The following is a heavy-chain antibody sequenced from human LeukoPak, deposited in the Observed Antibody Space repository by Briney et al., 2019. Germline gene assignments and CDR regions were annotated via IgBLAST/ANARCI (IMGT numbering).Heavy chain of an antibody. D-gene: IGHD6-6*01. CDR2: MNPNSGNT. CDR1: GYTFTSYD. J-gene: IGHJ5*02. V-gene: IGHV1-8*01. Sequence: ASVKVSCKASGYTFTSYDINWVRQATGQGLEWMGWMNPNSGNTGYAQKFQGRGTMTRNTSISTTYMELNSLRSEDTAVYYCARDGPFAQQLVSFWFDPWGQGTLVTVSS. CDR3: ARDGPFAQQLVSFWFDP.